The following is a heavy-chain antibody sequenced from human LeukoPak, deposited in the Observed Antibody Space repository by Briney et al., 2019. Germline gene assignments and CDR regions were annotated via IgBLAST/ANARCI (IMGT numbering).Heavy chain of an antibody. CDR2: ISAYNGNT. V-gene: IGHV1-18*01. Sequence: ASVKVSCKASGYTFTSYAMNWVRQAPGQGLEWMGWISAYNGNTNYAQKLQGRVTMTTDTSTSTAYMELRSLRSDDTAVYYCARDRSSSWYGGNYFDYWGQGTLVTVSS. CDR1: GYTFTSYA. CDR3: ARDRSSSWYGGNYFDY. D-gene: IGHD6-13*01. J-gene: IGHJ4*02.